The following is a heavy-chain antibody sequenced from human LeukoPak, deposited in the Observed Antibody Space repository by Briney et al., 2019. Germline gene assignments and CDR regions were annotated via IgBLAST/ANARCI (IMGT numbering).Heavy chain of an antibody. CDR1: GYTFTGYY. CDR3: ARGRNYDILTGYYI. Sequence: ASVKVSCKASGYTFTGYYMHWVRQAPGQGLEWMGWINPNSGGTNYAQKFQGRVTMTRDTSISTAYMELSRLRSDDTAVYYCARGRNYDILTGYYIWGQGTMVTVSS. D-gene: IGHD3-9*01. CDR2: INPNSGGT. V-gene: IGHV1-2*02. J-gene: IGHJ3*02.